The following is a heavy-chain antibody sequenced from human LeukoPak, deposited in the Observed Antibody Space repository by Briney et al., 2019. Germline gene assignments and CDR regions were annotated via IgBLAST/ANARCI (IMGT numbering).Heavy chain of an antibody. CDR3: ARALAGTAELDV. D-gene: IGHD1-1*01. CDR1: GYTFTSYD. CDR2: MNPNNGNA. Sequence: ASVKVSCKASGYTFTSYDIHWVRQATGQGLEWMGRMNPNNGNAGDAQKFQGRVTMTRDPSISTAYMELSSLRSEDTGVYFCARALAGTAELDVWGKGTTVTVSS. V-gene: IGHV1-8*01. J-gene: IGHJ6*04.